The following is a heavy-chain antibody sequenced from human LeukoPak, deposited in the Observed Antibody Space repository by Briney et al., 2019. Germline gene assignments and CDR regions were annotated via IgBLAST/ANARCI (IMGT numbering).Heavy chain of an antibody. V-gene: IGHV1-46*01. D-gene: IGHD3-10*02. CDR3: ARRLIVRGVH. Sequence: ASVKVSCKASGYTFTSYYMHWVRQAPGQGLEWMGIINPSGGSTSYAQKFQGRVTMTRNTSISTAYMELSSLTSEDTAVYYCARRLIVRGVHWGQGTLVTVSS. CDR2: INPSGGST. CDR1: GYTFTSYY. J-gene: IGHJ4*02.